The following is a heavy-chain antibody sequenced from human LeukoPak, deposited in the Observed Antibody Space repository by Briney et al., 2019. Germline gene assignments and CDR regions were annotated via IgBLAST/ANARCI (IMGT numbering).Heavy chain of an antibody. D-gene: IGHD6-13*01. CDR3: ASGGIAAAGPVYYYYMDV. Sequence: SETLSLTCTVSGASISSYNWSWIRQSPGKGLEWIGYVYYSGSTNYNPSLKSRVTISLDTSKNQFSLKLRSVTAADTAVYYCASGGIAAAGPVYYYYMDVWGKGTTVTVSS. J-gene: IGHJ6*03. CDR1: GASISSYN. V-gene: IGHV4-59*01. CDR2: VYYSGST.